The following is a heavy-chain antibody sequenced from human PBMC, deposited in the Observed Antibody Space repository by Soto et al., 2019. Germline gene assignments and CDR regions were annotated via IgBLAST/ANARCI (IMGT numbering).Heavy chain of an antibody. D-gene: IGHD3-16*01. J-gene: IGHJ5*02. Sequence: SETLSLTCIVFGGSIRNYYWSWIRQPAGKGLEWIGRIYTTGSTNYNPALKSRVAMSLDTSTNQVSLKLRSVTAADTAVYYCARDEYYDSNNWFDPWGPGTLVTVS. CDR2: IYTTGST. V-gene: IGHV4-4*07. CDR1: GGSIRNYY. CDR3: ARDEYYDSNNWFDP.